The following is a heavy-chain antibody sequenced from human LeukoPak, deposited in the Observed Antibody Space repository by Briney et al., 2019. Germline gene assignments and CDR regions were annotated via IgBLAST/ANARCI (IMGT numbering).Heavy chain of an antibody. CDR1: GGSISSSSYY. CDR3: ARRGPSYAFDY. V-gene: IGHV4-39*01. J-gene: IGHJ4*02. CDR2: IYYSGST. D-gene: IGHD4-17*01. Sequence: SETLSLTCTVSGGSISSSSYYWGWIRQPPGKGLEWIGSIYYSGSTYYNPSLKSRVTISVDTSKNQFSLKLSSVTAADTAVHYCARRGPSYAFDYWGQGTLVTVSS.